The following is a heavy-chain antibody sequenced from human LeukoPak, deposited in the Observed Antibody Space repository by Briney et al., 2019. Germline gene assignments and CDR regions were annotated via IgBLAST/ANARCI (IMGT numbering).Heavy chain of an antibody. CDR2: INHSGST. D-gene: IGHD2-15*01. CDR3: ARGRRIYCSGGSCTGGKNFDY. CDR1: GGSFNGYY. V-gene: IGHV4-34*01. J-gene: IGHJ4*02. Sequence: ETSETLSLTCAVYGGSFNGYYWSWIRQPPGKGLEWIGEINHSGSTNYNPSLKSRVTISVDTSKNQFSLKLSSVTAADTAVYYCARGRRIYCSGGSCTGGKNFDYWGQGTLVTVSS.